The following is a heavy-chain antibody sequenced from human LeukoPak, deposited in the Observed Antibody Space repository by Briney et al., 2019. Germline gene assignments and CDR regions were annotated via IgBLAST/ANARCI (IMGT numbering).Heavy chain of an antibody. CDR1: GFTFSDTW. J-gene: IGHJ4*02. CDR3: ARDDSDN. V-gene: IGHV3-7*01. CDR2: IQPDGSRK. Sequence: GGSLRLSCAMSGFTFSDTWMSWVRQAPGKGLEWVATIQPDGSRKYYVDSVRGRFTISRDNARNSLFLQMNSLRAEDTALYYCARDDSDNWGQGTLVTVSS.